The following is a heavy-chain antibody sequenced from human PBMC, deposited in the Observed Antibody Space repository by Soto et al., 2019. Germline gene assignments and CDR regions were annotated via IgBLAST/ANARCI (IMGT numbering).Heavy chain of an antibody. CDR2: INPNSGNT. V-gene: IGHV1-8*01. CDR1: GYTFTSYD. J-gene: IGHJ4*02. Sequence: VQLVQSGAEVKKPGASLKVSCKASGYTFTSYDINWVRQATGQGLEWMGWINPNSGNTGYAQKFQGRVTMTRDTSINTAYMELSSLRSDDTAVYYYAREVAGRSYQPIDFWGQGPLVTVSS. CDR3: AREVAGRSYQPIDF. D-gene: IGHD2-15*01.